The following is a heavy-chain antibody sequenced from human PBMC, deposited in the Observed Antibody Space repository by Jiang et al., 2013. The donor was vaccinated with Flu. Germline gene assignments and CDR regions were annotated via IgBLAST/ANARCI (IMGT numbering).Heavy chain of an antibody. CDR1: VSSNSAA. V-gene: IGHV6-1*01. D-gene: IGHD3-22*01. Sequence: VSSNSAAWNWIRQSPSRGLEWLGRTYYRSKWYNDYAVSVKSRITINPDTSKNQFSLQLNSVTPEDTAVYYCARGVYYDSSGYPYYFDYWGQGTLVTVSS. CDR2: TYYRSKWYN. J-gene: IGHJ4*02. CDR3: ARGVYYDSSGYPYYFDY.